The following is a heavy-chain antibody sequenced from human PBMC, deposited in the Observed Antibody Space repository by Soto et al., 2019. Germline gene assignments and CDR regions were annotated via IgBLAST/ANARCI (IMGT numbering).Heavy chain of an antibody. J-gene: IGHJ5*02. CDR1: GYSFTSYW. CDR3: ARQGSEAAAPFWFDP. V-gene: IGHV5-51*01. CDR2: IYPGDSDT. D-gene: IGHD6-13*01. Sequence: GESLKISCKGSGYSFTSYWIGWVRQMPGKGLEWMGIIYPGDSDTRYSPSFQGQVTISADKSISTAYLQWSSLKASDTAMYYCARQGSEAAAPFWFDPWGQGTLVTVSS.